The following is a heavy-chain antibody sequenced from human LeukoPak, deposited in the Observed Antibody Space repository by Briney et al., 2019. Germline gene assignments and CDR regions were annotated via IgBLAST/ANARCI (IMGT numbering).Heavy chain of an antibody. D-gene: IGHD2-2*01. CDR2: INPNSGGT. Sequence: ASVKVSCKASGYTFTGYYMHWVRQAPGQGLEWMGRINPNSGGTNYAQKFQGRVTMTRDTSISTAYMELSRLRSDDTAVYYCARGGYCSSTSCYLVDYYYGMDVWGQGTTVTVSS. CDR1: GYTFTGYY. V-gene: IGHV1-2*06. CDR3: ARGGYCSSTSCYLVDYYYGMDV. J-gene: IGHJ6*02.